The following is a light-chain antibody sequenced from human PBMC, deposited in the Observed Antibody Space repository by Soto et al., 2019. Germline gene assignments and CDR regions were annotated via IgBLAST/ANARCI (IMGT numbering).Light chain of an antibody. CDR1: QSLRNNY. V-gene: IGKV3-20*01. CDR3: QQFGSYPLT. J-gene: IGKJ4*01. CDR2: GAS. Sequence: EIVLTQSPGTLSLSPGERATLSCRASQSLRNNYLAWYQQKPGQAPRFLIYGASARATGIPDRFSGGGSGTDFTLTISRLEPEDFAVYYCQQFGSYPLTFGGGTKVDI.